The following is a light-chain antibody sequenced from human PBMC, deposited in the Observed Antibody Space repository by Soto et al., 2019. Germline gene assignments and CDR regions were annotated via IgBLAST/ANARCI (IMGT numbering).Light chain of an antibody. Sequence: QSALTQPPSASGTPGQRVTISCSGSSPNIGGNAVNWYQQLPGTAPKVLIYSNNQRPSGVPDRFSGSKSGTSASLDISGLQSEDEADYSCAAWDESLNGYVFGTGTKVTVL. CDR1: SPNIGGNA. V-gene: IGLV1-44*01. J-gene: IGLJ1*01. CDR2: SNN. CDR3: AAWDESLNGYV.